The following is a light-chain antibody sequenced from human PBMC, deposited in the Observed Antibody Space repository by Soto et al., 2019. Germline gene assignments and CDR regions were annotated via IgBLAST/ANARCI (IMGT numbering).Light chain of an antibody. J-gene: IGKJ4*01. CDR1: GSVSTN. Sequence: EIVLTQSPATLSVSQGERASLSCRASGSVSTNLAWYQQKPGQAPRLLIYNSFSRATGIPARVSGSGSGTEFTLTISSLQFEDLAVYYCQQYNEWPLTFGGGTKVEIK. CDR2: NSF. V-gene: IGKV3-15*01. CDR3: QQYNEWPLT.